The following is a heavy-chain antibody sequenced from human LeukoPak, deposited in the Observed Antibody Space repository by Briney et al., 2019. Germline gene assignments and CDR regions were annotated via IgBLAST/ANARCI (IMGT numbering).Heavy chain of an antibody. CDR2: INPSGGST. V-gene: IGHV1-46*01. D-gene: IGHD2-2*02. CDR3: ARRYCSSTSCYTWGHWFDP. J-gene: IGHJ5*02. Sequence: ASVKVSCKTSGYTFTSYYMHWVRQAPGQGLEWMGIINPSGGSTSYAQKFQGRVTMTRDTSTSTVYMELSSLRSEDTAVYYCARRYCSSTSCYTWGHWFDPWGQGTLVTVSS. CDR1: GYTFTSYY.